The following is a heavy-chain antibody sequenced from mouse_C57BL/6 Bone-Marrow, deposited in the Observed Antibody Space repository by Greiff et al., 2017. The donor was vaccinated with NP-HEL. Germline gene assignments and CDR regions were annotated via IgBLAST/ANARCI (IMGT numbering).Heavy chain of an antibody. CDR2: IYPRSGNT. CDR3: ARGAPGVYFDY. Sequence: VHLVESGAELARPGASVKLSCKASGYTFTSYGISWVKQRTGQGLEWIGEIYPRSGNTYYNEKFKGKATLTADKSSSTAYMELRSLTSEDSAVYFCARGAPGVYFDYWGQGTTLTVSS. J-gene: IGHJ2*01. D-gene: IGHD3-1*01. V-gene: IGHV1-81*01. CDR1: GYTFTSYG.